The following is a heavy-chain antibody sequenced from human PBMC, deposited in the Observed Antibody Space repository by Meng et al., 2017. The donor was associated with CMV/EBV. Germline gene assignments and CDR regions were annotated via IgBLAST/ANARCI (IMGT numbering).Heavy chain of an antibody. Sequence: SETLSLTCAVYGGSFSGYYWSWIRQPPGKGLEWIGEINHSGSTNYNPSLKSRVTISVDTSKNQFSLKLSSVTAADTAVYYCARGRSSREAARGYRYFDLWGRGTLVTVSS. J-gene: IGHJ2*01. D-gene: IGHD6-6*01. CDR3: ARGRSSREAARGYRYFDL. V-gene: IGHV4-34*01. CDR2: INHSGST. CDR1: GGSFSGYY.